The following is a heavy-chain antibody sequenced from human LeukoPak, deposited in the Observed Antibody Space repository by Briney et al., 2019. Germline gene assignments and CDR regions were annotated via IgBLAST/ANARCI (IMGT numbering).Heavy chain of an antibody. CDR3: ARAGFYYYMDV. CDR2: INAYNGKT. D-gene: IGHD6-19*01. Sequence: ASVKVFCQASGYTFTKYGINWVRQAPGQGLEWMGWINAYNGKTNHAQKLQGRVTMTTDTSTSTAYMELRSLRSDDTAVYYCARAGFYYYMDVWGKGTTVTVSS. V-gene: IGHV1-18*01. CDR1: GYTFTKYG. J-gene: IGHJ6*03.